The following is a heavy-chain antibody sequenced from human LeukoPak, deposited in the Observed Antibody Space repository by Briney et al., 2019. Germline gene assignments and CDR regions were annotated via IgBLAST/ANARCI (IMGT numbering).Heavy chain of an antibody. D-gene: IGHD3-22*01. Sequence: PSETLSLTCTVSGGSTSSSSYYWGWIRQPPGKGLEWIGSIYYSGSTYYNPSLKSRVTISVDTSKNQFSLKLSSVTAADTAVYYCARGPSVLTYYYDSSGYYPDYWGQGTLVTVSS. J-gene: IGHJ4*02. CDR1: GGSTSSSSYY. CDR2: IYYSGST. V-gene: IGHV4-39*07. CDR3: ARGPSVLTYYYDSSGYYPDY.